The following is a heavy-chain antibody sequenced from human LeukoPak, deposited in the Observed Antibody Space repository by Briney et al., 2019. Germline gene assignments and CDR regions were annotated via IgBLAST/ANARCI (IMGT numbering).Heavy chain of an antibody. Sequence: GGSLRLSCAASGFTFSSYGMHWVRQAPGKGLEWVAFIRYDGSNKYYADSVKGRFTISRDNSKNTLYLQMNSLRAEDTAVYYCVAVARRADDAFDIWGQGTTVTVSS. CDR2: IRYDGSNK. CDR3: VAVARRADDAFDI. J-gene: IGHJ3*02. D-gene: IGHD6-19*01. CDR1: GFTFSSYG. V-gene: IGHV3-30*02.